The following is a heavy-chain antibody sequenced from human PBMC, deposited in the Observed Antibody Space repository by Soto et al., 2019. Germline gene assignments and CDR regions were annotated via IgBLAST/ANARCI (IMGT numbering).Heavy chain of an antibody. V-gene: IGHV3-23*01. D-gene: IGHD3-10*01. J-gene: IGHJ4*02. CDR2: ISGSGGST. CDR1: GFTFSTYA. CDR3: AKDTMYYYGSGSAHFDY. Sequence: EVQLLESGGVLVQPGGSLRLSCAASGFTFSTYAMSWVRQAPGKGLEWVSAISGSGGSTYYADSVKGRFTISRDNSKNTLYLQMNSLRAEDTAVYYCAKDTMYYYGSGSAHFDYWGQGTRVTVSS.